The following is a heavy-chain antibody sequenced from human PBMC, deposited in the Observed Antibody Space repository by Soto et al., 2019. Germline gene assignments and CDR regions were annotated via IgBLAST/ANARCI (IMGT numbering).Heavy chain of an antibody. Sequence: GNTYYNPSLRSRVTMSVDTSKNQFSLKLSSVTTADTAAYYCARARRVGNSGYDYFDYWGQGTLVTVSS. CDR3: ARARRVGNSGYDYFDY. J-gene: IGHJ4*02. V-gene: IGHV4-31*02. D-gene: IGHD5-12*01. CDR2: GNT.